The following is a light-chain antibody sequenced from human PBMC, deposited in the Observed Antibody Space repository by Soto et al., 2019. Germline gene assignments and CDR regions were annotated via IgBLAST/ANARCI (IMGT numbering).Light chain of an antibody. CDR2: KAS. CDR1: QTISSW. V-gene: IGKV1-5*03. CDR3: QHYNSYSEE. Sequence: DIQMTQSPSTLSGSVGDRVTITCRASQTISSWLAWYQQKPGKAPKLLIYKASTLKSGVPSRFSGSGSGTEFTLTISRLQPDDIATYYCQHYNSYSEEFGQGTKVELK. J-gene: IGKJ1*01.